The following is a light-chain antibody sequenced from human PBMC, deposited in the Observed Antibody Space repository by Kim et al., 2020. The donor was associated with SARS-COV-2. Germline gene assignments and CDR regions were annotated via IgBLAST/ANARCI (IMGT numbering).Light chain of an antibody. CDR3: SSYTSSSTLV. V-gene: IGLV2-18*02. CDR2: EVS. J-gene: IGLJ2*01. Sequence: GQSVTISCPGTSSDVGSYNRVAWYQQPPGTAPKVMIYEVSYRPSGVPDRFSGSKSGNTASLTISGLQAEDEADYYCSSYTSSSTLVFGGGTKLTVL. CDR1: SSDVGSYNR.